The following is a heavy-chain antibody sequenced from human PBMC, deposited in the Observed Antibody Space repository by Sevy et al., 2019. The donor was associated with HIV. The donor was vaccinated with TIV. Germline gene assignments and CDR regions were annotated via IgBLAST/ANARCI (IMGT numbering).Heavy chain of an antibody. J-gene: IGHJ4*02. V-gene: IGHV4-61*02. Sequence: SETLSLTCTVSAGSISSDSYFWNWIRQPAGKGLEWIGRIHASGSTIYNPSLKSRVTMSVDKSKTQFSLRLTSVTAADSAVYFCARGRGSNILTLGLDFWGQGPWSPSPQ. D-gene: IGHD3-9*01. CDR3: ARGRGSNILTLGLDF. CDR2: IHASGST. CDR1: AGSISSDSYF.